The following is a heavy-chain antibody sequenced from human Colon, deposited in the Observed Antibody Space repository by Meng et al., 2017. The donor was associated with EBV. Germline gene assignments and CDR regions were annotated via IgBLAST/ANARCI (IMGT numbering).Heavy chain of an antibody. CDR3: ASSDCSGGTCYLDC. D-gene: IGHD2-15*01. Sequence: QLQLPAVGAGLLKPSDTLSLTCTVDGGSFSDSYWTWIRQPPGKGLEWIGEINHVGSTTYNPSLKSRVTISVDTSKNQFSLKLSSVTAADAAVYYCASSDCSGGTCYLDCWGQGTLVTVSS. CDR2: INHVGST. V-gene: IGHV4-34*01. CDR1: GGSFSDSY. J-gene: IGHJ4*02.